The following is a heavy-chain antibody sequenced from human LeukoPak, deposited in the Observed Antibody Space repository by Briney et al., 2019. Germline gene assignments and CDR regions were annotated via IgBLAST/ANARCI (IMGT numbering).Heavy chain of an antibody. V-gene: IGHV4-34*01. CDR1: GGSFSGYY. D-gene: IGHD3-22*01. J-gene: IGHJ6*03. CDR3: ARPNLGGYKTPYYYYYYMDV. CDR2: INHSGST. Sequence: SETLSLTCAVYGGSFSGYYWSWIRQPPGKGLEWIGEINHSGSTNYNPSLKSRVTISVDTSKNQFSLKLSSVTAADTAVYYCARPNLGGYKTPYYYYYYMDVWGKGTTVTVSS.